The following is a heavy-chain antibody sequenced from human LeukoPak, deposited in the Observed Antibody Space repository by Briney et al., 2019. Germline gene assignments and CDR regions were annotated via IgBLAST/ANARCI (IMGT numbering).Heavy chain of an antibody. CDR2: INRDGTGT. J-gene: IGHJ4*02. V-gene: IGHV3-74*01. D-gene: IGHD6-19*01. CDR1: GFIFSDYW. CDR3: ARGLSYAVAYGDY. Sequence: GGSLRLSCAPSGFIFSDYWFHWVRQTPGQGLVWVAAINRDGTGTSHADSVRGRSTVSRDNAKNTLYLQLNSLRADDTAVYYCARGLSYAVAYGDYWGQGTLVTVSS.